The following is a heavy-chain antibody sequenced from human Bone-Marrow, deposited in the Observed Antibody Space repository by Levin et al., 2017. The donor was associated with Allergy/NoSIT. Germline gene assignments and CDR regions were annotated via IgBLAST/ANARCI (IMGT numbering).Heavy chain of an antibody. CDR1: GFTFSHYG. D-gene: IGHD2-8*01. Sequence: GGSLRLSCAASGFTFSHYGMHWVRQAPGKGLEWVAIISYDGSSKYYADSVKGRFTISRDNVKSTLYLQMNSLRPEDTAVYYCAKDHEDVVILVAAYPDSWGQGTLVTVSS. CDR3: AKDHEDVVILVAAYPDS. J-gene: IGHJ4*02. V-gene: IGHV3-30*18. CDR2: ISYDGSSK.